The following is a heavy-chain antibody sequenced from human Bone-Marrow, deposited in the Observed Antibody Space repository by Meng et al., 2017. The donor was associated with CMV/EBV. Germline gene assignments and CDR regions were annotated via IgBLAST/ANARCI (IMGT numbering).Heavy chain of an antibody. CDR1: GFTFSDYY. CDR3: SRTLRYPNALDI. Sequence: GESLKISCTGSGFTFSDYYMSWIRQAPGKGLEWLSYISSGSGTISYADSVKGRFTISRGNAKNSLYLQMNGLRAEDTAVYYCSRTLRYPNALDIWGQGTMVTVSS. V-gene: IGHV3-11*01. J-gene: IGHJ3*02. D-gene: IGHD1-1*01. CDR2: ISSGSGTI.